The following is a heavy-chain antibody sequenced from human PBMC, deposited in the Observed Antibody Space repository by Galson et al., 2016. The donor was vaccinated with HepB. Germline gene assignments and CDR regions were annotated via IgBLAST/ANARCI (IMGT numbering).Heavy chain of an antibody. CDR1: GFTFSTYW. D-gene: IGHD4-17*01. V-gene: IGHV3-7*01. J-gene: IGHJ4*02. Sequence: SLRLSCAASGFTFSTYWMSWVRRAPGKGLEWVANIKQDGSEKYYVDSVKGRFTVSRDNAKSSLYLQMDSLRAEDTAVYYCARGAPLRYYWGQGIQVTVSS. CDR3: ARGAPLRYY. CDR2: IKQDGSEK.